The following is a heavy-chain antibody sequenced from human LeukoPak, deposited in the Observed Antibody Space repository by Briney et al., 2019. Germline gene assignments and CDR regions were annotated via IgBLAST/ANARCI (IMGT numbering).Heavy chain of an antibody. CDR1: GGSISSGSYY. D-gene: IGHD5-18*01. V-gene: IGHV4-61*02. CDR2: IYTSGST. Sequence: PSQTLSLTCTVSGGSISSGSYYWSWIRQPAGKGLEWIGRIYTSGSTNYNPSLKSRVTISVDTSKNQFSLKLSSVTAADTAVYYCARVVDTAMVRSSLYMDVWGKGTTVTVSS. CDR3: ARVVDTAMVRSSLYMDV. J-gene: IGHJ6*03.